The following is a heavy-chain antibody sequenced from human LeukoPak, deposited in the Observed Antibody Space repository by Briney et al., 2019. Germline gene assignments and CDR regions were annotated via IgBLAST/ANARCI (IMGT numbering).Heavy chain of an antibody. Sequence: GGSLRLSCTASGFTFGDYAMSWFRQAPGKGLEWVGRIKSKTDGGTTDYAAPVKGRFTISRDDSKNTLYLQMNSLKTEDTAVYYCTTGEGIAAAGGSWNWGQGTLVTVSS. V-gene: IGHV3-15*01. J-gene: IGHJ4*02. CDR3: TTGEGIAAAGGSWN. CDR1: GFTFGDYA. CDR2: IKSKTDGGTT. D-gene: IGHD6-13*01.